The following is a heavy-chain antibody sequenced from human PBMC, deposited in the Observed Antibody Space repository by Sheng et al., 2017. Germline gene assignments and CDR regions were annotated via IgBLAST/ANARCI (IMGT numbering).Heavy chain of an antibody. D-gene: IGHD2-21*02. CDR1: GFTFSTHW. Sequence: EVQVVASGGGLVQPGESLRLSCTASGFTFSTHWMHWVRQGPGKGLVWLSRINGDGTTTAYADSVKGRFTISRDNTKNTLYLQMNSLRAEDTAFYYCVRGGVTYDYWGQGTLVTVSS. CDR3: VRGGVTYDY. J-gene: IGHJ4*02. CDR2: INGDGTTT. V-gene: IGHV3-74*01.